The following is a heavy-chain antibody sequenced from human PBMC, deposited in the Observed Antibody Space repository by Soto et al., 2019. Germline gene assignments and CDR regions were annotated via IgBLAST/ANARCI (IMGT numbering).Heavy chain of an antibody. CDR1: GGSISSSSYY. CDR3: ARQALDCSGGSCYFHWFDP. CDR2: IYYSGST. J-gene: IGHJ5*02. Sequence: QLQLQESGPGLVKPSETLSLTCTVSGGSISSSSYYWGWIRQPPGKGLEWIGSIYYSGSTYYNPSLKSRVTISVDTSKNHFSLKLSSVTAADTAVYYCARQALDCSGGSCYFHWFDPWRQGTLVTVSS. V-gene: IGHV4-39*01. D-gene: IGHD2-15*01.